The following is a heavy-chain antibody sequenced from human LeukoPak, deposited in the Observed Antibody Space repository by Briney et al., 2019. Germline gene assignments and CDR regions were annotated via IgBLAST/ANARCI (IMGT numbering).Heavy chain of an antibody. V-gene: IGHV1-8*01. Sequence: ASVKVSCKASGYTFTRYEINWVRQAPGQGLEWMGWMNPNTGNTAYAQNFQGRVIMTRNTSINTAYLELSSLRSEGTALYYCARSAGLGYYYYYMDVWGKGTTVTVSS. CDR1: GYTFTRYE. D-gene: IGHD6-13*01. J-gene: IGHJ6*03. CDR2: MNPNTGNT. CDR3: ARSAGLGYYYYYMDV.